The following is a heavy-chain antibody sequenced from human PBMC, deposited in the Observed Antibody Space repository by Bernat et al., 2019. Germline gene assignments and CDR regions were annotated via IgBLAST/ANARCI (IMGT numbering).Heavy chain of an antibody. CDR3: ASPQSSGYYTQTIDY. V-gene: IGHV3-23*01. Sequence: EVQLLESGGGLVQPGGSLRLSCAASGFTFSSYAMSWVRQAPGKGLEWVSAISGSGGSKYYADSVKGRFTISRDNSKNTLYLQMNSLRAEDTAVYYCASPQSSGYYTQTIDYWGQGTLVTVSS. J-gene: IGHJ4*02. D-gene: IGHD3-22*01. CDR1: GFTFSSYA. CDR2: ISGSGGSK.